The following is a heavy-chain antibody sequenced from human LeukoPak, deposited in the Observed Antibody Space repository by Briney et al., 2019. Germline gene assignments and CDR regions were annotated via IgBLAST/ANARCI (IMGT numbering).Heavy chain of an antibody. CDR1: GFTFSSYW. J-gene: IGHJ5*02. V-gene: IGHV3-7*05. CDR3: ARVPGGYYPNWFDP. Sequence: GGSLRLSCAASGFTFSSYWMSWVRQAPGKGLEWVANIKQDGSEKYYVDSVKGRFTISRDNAKNSLYLQMNSLRAEDTAVYYCARVPGGYYPNWFDPWGQGTLVTVSS. D-gene: IGHD3-22*01. CDR2: IKQDGSEK.